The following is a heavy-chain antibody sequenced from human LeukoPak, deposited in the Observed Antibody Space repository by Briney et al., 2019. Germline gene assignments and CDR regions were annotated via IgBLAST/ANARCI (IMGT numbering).Heavy chain of an antibody. CDR3: ARDRIPIVVVTNPYYYYMDV. Sequence: ASVKVSCKASGYTFTSYDINWVRQATGQGLEWMGWMNPNSGNTGYAQKFQGRVTITRNTSISTAYMELSSLRSDDTAVYYCARDRIPIVVVTNPYYYYMDVWGKGTTVTVSS. CDR2: MNPNSGNT. V-gene: IGHV1-8*03. J-gene: IGHJ6*03. D-gene: IGHD3-22*01. CDR1: GYTFTSYD.